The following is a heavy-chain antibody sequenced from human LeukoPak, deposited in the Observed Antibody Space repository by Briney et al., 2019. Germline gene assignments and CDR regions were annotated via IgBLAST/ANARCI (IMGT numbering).Heavy chain of an antibody. J-gene: IGHJ4*02. CDR2: ISYSGST. CDR3: ARALNYYDSSGWHHGGFGF. D-gene: IGHD3-22*01. Sequence: PSETLSLTCTVSGGSIRTYYWSWMRQPPGKGLEWIGYISYSGSTNYNPSLKSRVTISVDTSKNKFSLKLSSVTAADTAVYYCARALNYYDSSGWHHGGFGFWGQGTLVTVSS. V-gene: IGHV4-59*01. CDR1: GGSIRTYY.